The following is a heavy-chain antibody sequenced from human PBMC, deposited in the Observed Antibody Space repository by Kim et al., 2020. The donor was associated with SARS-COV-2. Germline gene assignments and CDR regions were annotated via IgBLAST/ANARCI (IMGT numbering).Heavy chain of an antibody. D-gene: IGHD3-10*01. Sequence: KSRVTISVDKSKNQFSLTLSSVTAADTAVYYCARVTYGSGPGYYYYGMDVWGQGTTVTVSS. V-gene: IGHV4-4*02. CDR3: ARVTYGSGPGYYYYGMDV. J-gene: IGHJ6*02.